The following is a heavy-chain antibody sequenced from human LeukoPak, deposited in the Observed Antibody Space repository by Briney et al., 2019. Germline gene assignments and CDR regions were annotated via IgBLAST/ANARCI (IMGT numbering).Heavy chain of an antibody. D-gene: IGHD2-15*01. V-gene: IGHV4-59*13. CDR1: GVSIKNYY. Sequence: SETLSLTCTVSGVSIKNYYWSWIRQSSERGLEWIGYVHNSGATNYNPSLGSRVTMSIDTSRSQFSLILNSVTAADTAVYYCARLGSCSDCWGQGTLVTVST. CDR3: ARLGSCSDC. J-gene: IGHJ4*02. CDR2: VHNSGAT.